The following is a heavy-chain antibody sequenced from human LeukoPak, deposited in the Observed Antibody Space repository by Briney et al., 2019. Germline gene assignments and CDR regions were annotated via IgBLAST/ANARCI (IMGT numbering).Heavy chain of an antibody. J-gene: IGHJ3*02. CDR2: IKQDGSEK. D-gene: IGHD3-3*01. CDR1: GFTFSNYW. CDR3: ARGGVVMRRGAFDI. V-gene: IGHV3-7*01. Sequence: GGSLRLSCAASGFTFSNYWMSWVRQAPGQGLEWVANIKQDGSEKYYVDSVKGRFTISRDNAKNSLYLQMNRLRDEDTAVYYCARGGVVMRRGAFDIWGQGTMVTVSS.